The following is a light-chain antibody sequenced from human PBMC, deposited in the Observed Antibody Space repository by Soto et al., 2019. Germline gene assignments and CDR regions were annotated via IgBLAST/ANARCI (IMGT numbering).Light chain of an antibody. J-gene: IGKJ3*01. Sequence: EIVMTQSPATLSVSPRERASLSCRASQSVGSKLAWYQHKPGQAPRLLIYDASTRATGFPARFSGSGSGTEFTLNISSLQPEDFAVYYCQQYNNWPPFTFGPGTKVDIK. CDR3: QQYNNWPPFT. CDR1: QSVGSK. CDR2: DAS. V-gene: IGKV3-15*01.